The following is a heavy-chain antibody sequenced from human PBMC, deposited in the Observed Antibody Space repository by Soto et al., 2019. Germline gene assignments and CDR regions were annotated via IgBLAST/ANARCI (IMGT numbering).Heavy chain of an antibody. CDR3: ARGESSIAASSSSHYFDY. Sequence: ASVKVSCKASGYTFTSYAMYWVRQAPGQRLEWMGWINAGNGNTKYSQKFQGRVTITRDTSASTAYMELSSLRSEDTAVYYCARGESSIAASSSSHYFDYWGQGTLVTVSS. CDR1: GYTFTSYA. D-gene: IGHD6-6*01. V-gene: IGHV1-3*01. J-gene: IGHJ4*02. CDR2: INAGNGNT.